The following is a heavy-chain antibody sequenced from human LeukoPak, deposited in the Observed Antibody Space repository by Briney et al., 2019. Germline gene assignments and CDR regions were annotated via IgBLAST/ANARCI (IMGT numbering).Heavy chain of an antibody. CDR2: IYYSGST. D-gene: IGHD6-13*01. CDR1: GGSISSYY. CDR3: ARAISSWYGVGFGHFDY. J-gene: IGHJ4*02. Sequence: SETLSLTCTVSGGSISSYYWSWIRQPPGKGLEWIGYIYYSGSTNYNPSLKSRVTISVDTSKNQFSLKLSSVTAADTAVYYCARAISSWYGVGFGHFDYWGQGTLVTVSS. V-gene: IGHV4-59*01.